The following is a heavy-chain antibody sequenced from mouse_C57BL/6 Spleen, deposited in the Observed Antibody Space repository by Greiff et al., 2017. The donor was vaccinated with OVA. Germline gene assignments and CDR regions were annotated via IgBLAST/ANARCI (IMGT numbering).Heavy chain of an antibody. D-gene: IGHD2-4*01. CDR1: GYTFTDYE. V-gene: IGHV1-15*01. CDR3: TRAGLRAWFAY. CDR2: IDPETGGT. Sequence: QVQLKESGAELVRPGASVTLSCKASGYTFTDYEMHWVKQTPVHGLEWIGAIDPETGGTAYNQKFKGKAIMTAEKSSSTAYMELRSLTSSASAVYSCTRAGLRAWFAYWGHGTLVTVSA. J-gene: IGHJ3*01.